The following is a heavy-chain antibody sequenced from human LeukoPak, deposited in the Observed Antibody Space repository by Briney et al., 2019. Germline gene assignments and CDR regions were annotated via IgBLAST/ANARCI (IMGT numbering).Heavy chain of an antibody. CDR2: ISGSGGTT. V-gene: IGHV3-23*01. CDR1: GLTLYNYA. J-gene: IGHJ5*02. Sequence: TGGSLRLSCAASGLTLYNYAMSWVRQAPGKGLEWVSAISGSGGTTYYADSVKGRFSISRDNSKNTVYLQMYSLRVEDTAVYYCAKPQVLPPKWFDPWGQGTLVTVSS. CDR3: AKPQVLPPKWFDP.